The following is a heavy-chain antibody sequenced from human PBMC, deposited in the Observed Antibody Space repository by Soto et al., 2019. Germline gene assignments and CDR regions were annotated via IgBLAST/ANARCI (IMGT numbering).Heavy chain of an antibody. CDR1: NSSVNNRYY. CDR3: ARNTSGRYFDC. V-gene: IGHV4-38-2*02. Sequence: PSETLSLTCSVSNSSVNNRYYWGWIRQPPGKGLEWIASIYNSGSTHYNPSLKSRATISVDTSNNQFSLRLSSVTAADTAVYYCARNTSGRYFDCSGQGTLVTVSS. D-gene: IGHD6-19*01. CDR2: IYNSGST. J-gene: IGHJ4*02.